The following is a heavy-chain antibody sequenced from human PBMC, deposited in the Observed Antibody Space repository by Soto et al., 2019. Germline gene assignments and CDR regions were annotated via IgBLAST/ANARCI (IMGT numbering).Heavy chain of an antibody. CDR3: ARDKWEQLVGWFDP. Sequence: ASVKVSCTASGYTFTSYGISWVRQAPGQGLEWMGWISAYNGNTNYAQKLQGRVTMTTDTSTSTAYMELRSLRSDDTAVYYCARDKWEQLVGWFDPWGQGTLVTVSS. CDR2: ISAYNGNT. CDR1: GYTFTSYG. V-gene: IGHV1-18*01. J-gene: IGHJ5*02. D-gene: IGHD6-6*01.